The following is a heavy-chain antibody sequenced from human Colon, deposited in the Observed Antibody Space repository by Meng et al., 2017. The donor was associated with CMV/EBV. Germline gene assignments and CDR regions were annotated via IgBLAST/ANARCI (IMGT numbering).Heavy chain of an antibody. D-gene: IGHD1-7*01. CDR1: GFTFSNYE. J-gene: IGHJ6*02. Sequence: GGSLKISCAASGFTFSNYEMTWVRQAPGKGLEWVSYISSSGSDVFFADSVKGRFTISRDNANNSLYLQMNSLRAEDTAIYYCARDVELPYYGMDAWGQGTTVTVSS. CDR3: ARDVELPYYGMDA. CDR2: ISSSGSDV. V-gene: IGHV3-48*03.